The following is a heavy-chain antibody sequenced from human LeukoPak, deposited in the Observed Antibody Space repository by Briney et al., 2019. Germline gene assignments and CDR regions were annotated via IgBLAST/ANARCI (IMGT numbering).Heavy chain of an antibody. CDR3: ARGTSAYNYGYLDN. D-gene: IGHD5-12*01. Sequence: PGGSLRLSCAASGFIFSSYWMHWVRHVPGKGLVWVSRINTDGSTTTYADSVKGRFTISRDNAKNTLYLQMNSLRAEDTAVYYCARGTSAYNYGYLDNWGQGTLVTVSS. J-gene: IGHJ4*02. V-gene: IGHV3-74*01. CDR1: GFIFSSYW. CDR2: INTDGSTT.